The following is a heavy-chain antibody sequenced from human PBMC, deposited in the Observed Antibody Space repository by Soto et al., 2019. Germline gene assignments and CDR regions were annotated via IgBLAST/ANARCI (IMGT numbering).Heavy chain of an antibody. V-gene: IGHV1-8*01. Sequence: QVQLVQSGAEVKKPGASVKVSCKASRYTFISYDINWVRQATGQGLEWMGWMNPKSANTGYAQNFQGRVTMTRNTSISTAYMELSSLRSEDTVVYYCARSPSWETTVTPYYFDYWGQGTLVTVSS. CDR3: ARSPSWETTVTPYYFDY. J-gene: IGHJ4*02. CDR1: RYTFISYD. D-gene: IGHD4-4*01. CDR2: MNPKSANT.